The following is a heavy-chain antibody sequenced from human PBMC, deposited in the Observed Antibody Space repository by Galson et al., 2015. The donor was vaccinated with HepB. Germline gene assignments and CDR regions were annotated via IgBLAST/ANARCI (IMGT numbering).Heavy chain of an antibody. CDR1: GYTFTGYF. CDR3: ASRARGLWFGESLDY. Sequence: SVKVSCKASGYTFTGYFMHWVRQAPGQGLEWMGRINPNNGGTDYAQKFQGRVTMTRDTSISTAYMELSSLRSDDTAVYYCASRARGLWFGESLDYWGQGTLVTVSS. J-gene: IGHJ4*02. CDR2: INPNNGGT. D-gene: IGHD3-10*01. V-gene: IGHV1-2*06.